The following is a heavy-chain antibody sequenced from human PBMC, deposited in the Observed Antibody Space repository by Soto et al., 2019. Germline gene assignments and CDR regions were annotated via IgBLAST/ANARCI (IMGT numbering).Heavy chain of an antibody. V-gene: IGHV4-30-4*01. D-gene: IGHD2-8*02. Sequence: QVQLQESGPGLVKPSQTLSLTCTVSGASISSGDYYWTWIRQPPGKGLEWIGYSNYGGSAYSKPSLNSRITISVDTSKNQFSLRLSSVTAADTAVYYCASAVTVAFDIWGQGTMVTVSS. CDR1: GASISSGDYY. J-gene: IGHJ3*02. CDR2: SNYGGSA. CDR3: ASAVTVAFDI.